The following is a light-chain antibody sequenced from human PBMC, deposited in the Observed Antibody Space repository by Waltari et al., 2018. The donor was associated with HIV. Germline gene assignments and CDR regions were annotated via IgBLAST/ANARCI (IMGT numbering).Light chain of an antibody. CDR3: QQRSNWIT. J-gene: IGKJ5*01. CDR2: DAS. CDR1: QSVRNY. V-gene: IGKV3-11*01. Sequence: ENVLTQSPATLSLSPGERATLSCRASQSVRNYLAWFQQKPGQPPRLLIYDASNRATGVPDRFSGSGSGTDFTLTISNLEPEDFAGYYCQQRSNWITFGQGTRLEIK.